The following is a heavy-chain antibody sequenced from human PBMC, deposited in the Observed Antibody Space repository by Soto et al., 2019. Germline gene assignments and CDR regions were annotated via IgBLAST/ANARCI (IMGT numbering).Heavy chain of an antibody. CDR2: ISSSSSYI. Sequence: VGSLRLSCASSEFHLSSHLMNLVRKARGKGLEWVSSISSSSSYIYYADSVKGRFTISRDNAKNSLYLQMNSLRAEDTAVYYCARDPRSSSWYFLYYYGMDVWGQGTTVTVSS. V-gene: IGHV3-21*01. CDR1: EFHLSSHL. CDR3: ARDPRSSSWYFLYYYGMDV. J-gene: IGHJ6*02. D-gene: IGHD6-13*01.